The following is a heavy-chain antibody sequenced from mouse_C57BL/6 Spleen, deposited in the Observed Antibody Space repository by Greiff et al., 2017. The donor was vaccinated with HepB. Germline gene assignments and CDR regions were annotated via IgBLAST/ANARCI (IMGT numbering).Heavy chain of an antibody. CDR1: GYTFTSYW. CDR2: IDPSDSYT. CDR3: AREEAELGGYFDY. J-gene: IGHJ2*01. Sequence: QVQLQQPGAELVRPGTSVKLSCKASGYTFTSYWMHWVKQRPGQGLEWIGVIDPSDSYTNYNQKFKGKATLTVDTSSSTAYMQLSSLTSEDSAVYYCAREEAELGGYFDYWGQGTTLTVSS. V-gene: IGHV1-59*01. D-gene: IGHD4-1*01.